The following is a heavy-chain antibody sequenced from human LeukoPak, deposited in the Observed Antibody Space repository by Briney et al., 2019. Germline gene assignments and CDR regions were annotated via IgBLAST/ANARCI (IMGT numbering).Heavy chain of an antibody. V-gene: IGHV4-38-2*02. Sequence: ASETLSLTCTVSGYSISSGYYWGWIRQPPGKGLEWIGSIFHSGSTYYNPSLKSRVTIPVDTSKNQFSLKLSSVTAADTALYYCAKHYMGSSYNHGLDCWGQGTLVTVSS. CDR2: IFHSGST. CDR1: GYSISSGYY. J-gene: IGHJ4*02. D-gene: IGHD3-10*01. CDR3: AKHYMGSSYNHGLDC.